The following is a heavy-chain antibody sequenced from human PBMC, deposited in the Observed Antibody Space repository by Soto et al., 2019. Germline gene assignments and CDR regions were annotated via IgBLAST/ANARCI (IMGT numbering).Heavy chain of an antibody. CDR3: TRVGGGVVPDALDS. CDR2: IRSKAYGGTT. D-gene: IGHD2-8*02. Sequence: GGSLRLSCTASGFTFGDYAMSWFHQAPGKGLEWVGFIRSKAYGGTTEYAASVKGRFTISRDDSKSIAYLQMNSLKTEDTAVYYCTRVGGGVVPDALDSWGQGTLLTVSS. CDR1: GFTFGDYA. J-gene: IGHJ5*01. V-gene: IGHV3-49*03.